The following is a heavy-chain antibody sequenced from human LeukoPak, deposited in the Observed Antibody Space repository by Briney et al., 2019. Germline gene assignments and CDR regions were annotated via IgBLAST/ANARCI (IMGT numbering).Heavy chain of an antibody. J-gene: IGHJ4*02. Sequence: GRSLRLSCAASGFTFSSYGMHWVRQAPGKGLEWVAVIWYDGSNKYYADSVKGRFTISRDNSKNTLYLQMNSLRAEDTAVYYCARAEDYHDSSGYYYVHPFDYWGQGTLVTVSS. CDR2: IWYDGSNK. D-gene: IGHD3-22*01. V-gene: IGHV3-33*01. CDR3: ARAEDYHDSSGYYYVHPFDY. CDR1: GFTFSSYG.